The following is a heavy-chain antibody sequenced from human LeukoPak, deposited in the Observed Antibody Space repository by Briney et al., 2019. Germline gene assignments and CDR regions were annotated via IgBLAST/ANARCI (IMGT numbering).Heavy chain of an antibody. CDR2: INHSGST. J-gene: IGHJ4*02. CDR3: ARLCDSSGYYFDY. CDR1: GGSFSGYY. V-gene: IGHV4-34*01. D-gene: IGHD3-22*01. Sequence: SETLSLTCAVYGGSFSGYYWSWTRQPPGKGLEWIGEINHSGSTNYNPSLKSRVTISVDTSKNQFSLKLSSVTAADTAVYYCARLCDSSGYYFDYWGQGTLVTVSS.